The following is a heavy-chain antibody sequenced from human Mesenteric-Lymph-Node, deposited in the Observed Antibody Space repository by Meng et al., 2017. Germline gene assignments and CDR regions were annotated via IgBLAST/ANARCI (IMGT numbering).Heavy chain of an antibody. J-gene: IGHJ4*02. CDR3: ARGGLRYFAC. D-gene: IGHD5-12*01. CDR2: LNNGGDST. Sequence: QVQLVESGGGVVQPGRSLRLSCAASGFTFSSYGMHWVRQAPGKGLEWVSSLNNGGDSTYYADSVKGRFTISRDNSKATLYLQMNSLRVEDTAAYYCARGGLRYFACWGQGTLVTVSS. V-gene: IGHV3-NL1*01. CDR1: GFTFSSYG.